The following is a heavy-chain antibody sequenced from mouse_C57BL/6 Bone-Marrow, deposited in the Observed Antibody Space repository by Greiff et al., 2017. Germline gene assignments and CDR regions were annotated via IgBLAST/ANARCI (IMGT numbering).Heavy chain of an antibody. Sequence: EVQLQQSGAELVRPGASVQLSCTASGFTIKDDYMHWAKQRPEQGLEWIGWIDPESGGTEYAAKIPGKATITADTSSNTAYLQLSSLTSEDTAVYYCTTERLRRGAFAYWGQGTLVSVSA. CDR1: GFTIKDDY. CDR2: IDPESGGT. D-gene: IGHD2-4*01. J-gene: IGHJ3*01. V-gene: IGHV14-4*01. CDR3: TTERLRRGAFAY.